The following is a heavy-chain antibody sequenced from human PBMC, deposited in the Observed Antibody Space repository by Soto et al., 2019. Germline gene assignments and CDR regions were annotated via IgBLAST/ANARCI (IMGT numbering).Heavy chain of an antibody. CDR2: IKSKTDGGTT. Sequence: KSWRPLRFSCAASGFTFRNANMSWVRQAPGKRLEWVGRIKSKTDGGTTDYAAPEKGRFTISRDDSKNTLYLQMNSLKTEDTAVYYCTTLLWLWFGELLRSTHTGMDVWGQGTKVTVSS. CDR3: TTLLWLWFGELLRSTHTGMDV. CDR1: GFTFRNAN. D-gene: IGHD3-10*01. J-gene: IGHJ6*02. V-gene: IGHV3-15*01.